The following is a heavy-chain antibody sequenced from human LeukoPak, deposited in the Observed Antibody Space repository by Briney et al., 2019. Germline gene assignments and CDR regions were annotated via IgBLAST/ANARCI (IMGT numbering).Heavy chain of an antibody. CDR1: GGSFSGYY. V-gene: IGHV4-34*01. CDR3: ARRPILYCSSTSCYQRLGWFDP. CDR2: INHSGST. Sequence: PSETLSLTCAVYGGSFSGYYWSWIRQPPGKGLEWIGEINHSGSTNYNPSLKSRVTISVDTSENQFSLKLSSVTAADTAVYYCARRPILYCSSTSCYQRLGWFDPWGQGTLVTVSS. J-gene: IGHJ5*02. D-gene: IGHD2-2*01.